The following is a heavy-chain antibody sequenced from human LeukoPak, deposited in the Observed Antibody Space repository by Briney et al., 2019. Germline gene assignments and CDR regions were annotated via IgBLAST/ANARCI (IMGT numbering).Heavy chain of an antibody. Sequence: GGSLRLSCAASGFTFMTYWMSWVRQAPGKGLEWVANINKDGSEKYYVDSVRGRFTISRDNAKSSLSLPSVYLQMNSLRAEDTAVYYCVRGFDGYYGFDIWGQGTMVTVSS. CDR3: VRGFDGYYGFDI. CDR2: INKDGSEK. CDR1: GFTFMTYW. D-gene: IGHD5-24*01. V-gene: IGHV3-7*05. J-gene: IGHJ3*02.